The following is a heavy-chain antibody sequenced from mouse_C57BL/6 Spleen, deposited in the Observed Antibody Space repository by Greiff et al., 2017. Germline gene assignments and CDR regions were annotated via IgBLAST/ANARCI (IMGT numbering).Heavy chain of an antibody. V-gene: IGHV1-82*01. D-gene: IGHD2-1*01. CDR3: ARGDYGNYYYAMDY. CDR2: IYPGDGDT. Sequence: QVQLKESGPELVKPGASVKISCKASGYAFSSSWMNWVKQRPGKGLEWIGRIYPGDGDTNYNGKFKGKATLTADKSSSTAYMQLSSLTSEDSAVYFCARGDYGNYYYAMDYWGQGTSVTVSS. CDR1: GYAFSSSW. J-gene: IGHJ4*01.